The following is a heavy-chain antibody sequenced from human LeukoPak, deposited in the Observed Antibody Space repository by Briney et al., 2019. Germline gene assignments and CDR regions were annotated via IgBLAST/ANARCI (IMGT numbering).Heavy chain of an antibody. J-gene: IGHJ5*02. CDR3: AGEGEFYPIGGFDP. CDR1: GYSISSGYY. Sequence: SETLSLTCAVSGYSISSGYYWGWIRQPPGKGLEWIGSIYHSGSTYYNPSLKSRVTISVDTSKNQLSLKLSSVTAADTAVYYCAGEGEFYPIGGFDPWGQGTLVTVSS. CDR2: IYHSGST. V-gene: IGHV4-38-2*02. D-gene: IGHD1-26*01.